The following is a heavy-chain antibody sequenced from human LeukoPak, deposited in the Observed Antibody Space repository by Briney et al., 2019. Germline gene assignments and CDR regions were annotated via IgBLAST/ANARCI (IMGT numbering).Heavy chain of an antibody. CDR3: ARGRGRATVYFDY. CDR1: GGSISSYY. D-gene: IGHD5-12*01. J-gene: IGHJ4*02. V-gene: IGHV4-59*12. Sequence: TSSETLSLTCTVSGGSISSYYWSWIRQPPGKGLEWIGYIYYSGSTNYNPSLKSRVTISVDTSKNQFSLKLSSVTAADTAVYYCARGRGRATVYFDYWGQGTLVTVSS. CDR2: IYYSGST.